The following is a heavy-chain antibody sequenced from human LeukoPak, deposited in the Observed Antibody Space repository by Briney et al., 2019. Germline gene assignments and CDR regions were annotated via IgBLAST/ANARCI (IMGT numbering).Heavy chain of an antibody. V-gene: IGHV5-51*01. J-gene: IGHJ4*02. Sequence: GESLKISCKGSGYSFTSYWIGWVRQMPGKGLERMGIIYPGDSDTRYSPSFQGQVTISADKSISTAYLQWSSLKASDTAMYYCARQALTPYYYGSGSYDYWGQGTLVTVSS. CDR1: GYSFTSYW. CDR2: IYPGDSDT. CDR3: ARQALTPYYYGSGSYDY. D-gene: IGHD3-10*01.